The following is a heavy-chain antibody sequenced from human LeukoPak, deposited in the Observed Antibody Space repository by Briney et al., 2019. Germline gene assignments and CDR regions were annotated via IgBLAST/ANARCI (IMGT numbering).Heavy chain of an antibody. D-gene: IGHD3-10*01. J-gene: IGHJ4*02. V-gene: IGHV1-8*03. CDR1: GYTFTSYD. Sequence: ASVKVSCKASGYTFTSYDINWVRQDTGQGLEWMGWMNPNSGNTGYAQKFQGRVTITRNTSISTAYMELSSLRSEDTAVYYCARGFQEYYFDYWGQGTPVTVSS. CDR2: MNPNSGNT. CDR3: ARGFQEYYFDY.